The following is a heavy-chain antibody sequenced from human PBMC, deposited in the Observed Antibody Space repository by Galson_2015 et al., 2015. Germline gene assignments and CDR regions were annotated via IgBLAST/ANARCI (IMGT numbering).Heavy chain of an antibody. J-gene: IGHJ6*02. CDR1: GDSVSRNSAA. D-gene: IGHD1/OR15-1a*01. CDR3: ARGNNTWSRRYYYGMDV. CDR2: TFYRSKWYN. Sequence: CAISGDSVSRNSAAWNWIRRSPSRGLEWLGRTFYRSKWYNVYAASVKSRITIKPDTSKNHFSLHLNSVTPEDTAVYYCARGNNTWSRRYYYGMDVWGQGTTVTVSS. V-gene: IGHV6-1*01.